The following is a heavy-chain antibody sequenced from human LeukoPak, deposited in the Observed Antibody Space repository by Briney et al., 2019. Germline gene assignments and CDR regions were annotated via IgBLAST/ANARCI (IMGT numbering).Heavy chain of an antibody. CDR3: ARARRITIFGVGPPAFDI. J-gene: IGHJ3*02. V-gene: IGHV4-34*01. CDR2: INHSGST. D-gene: IGHD3-3*01. Sequence: PSETLSLTCAVYGGSFSGYYWSWIGQPPGRGGDWVGEINHSGSTNNNPSLKSRVTISVDTSKTQFSLKLSSVTAADTAVYYCARARRITIFGVGPPAFDIWGQGTMVTVSS. CDR1: GGSFSGYY.